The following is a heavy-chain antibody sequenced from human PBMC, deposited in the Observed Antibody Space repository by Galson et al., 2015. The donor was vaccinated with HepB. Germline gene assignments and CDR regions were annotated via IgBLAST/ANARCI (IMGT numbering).Heavy chain of an antibody. D-gene: IGHD3-22*01. CDR1: GFTFSSYW. V-gene: IGHV3-7*01. J-gene: IGHJ2*01. CDR2: IKQDGSEK. Sequence: SLRLSCAASGFTFSSYWMSWVRQAPGTGLEWVANIKQDGSEKYYVDSVKGRFTISRDNAKNSLYLQMNSLRAEDTAVYYCARERWYYYDSSGPGRRYFDLWGRGTLVTVSS. CDR3: ARERWYYYDSSGPGRRYFDL.